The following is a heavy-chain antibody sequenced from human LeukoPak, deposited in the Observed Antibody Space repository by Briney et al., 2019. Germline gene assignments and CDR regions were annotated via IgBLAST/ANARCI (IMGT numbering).Heavy chain of an antibody. D-gene: IGHD2-2*02. V-gene: IGHV3-7*01. CDR1: RFTFSYYW. Sequence: HPGGSLRLSCAASRFTFSYYWMNWVRQAPGKGLEWVANIKQDGSEKYYVDSVKGRFTISRDNAKNSLYLQMNSLRAEDTAMYYCARGNYYCSGTSCYTFLDYWGQGTLVTVSS. J-gene: IGHJ4*02. CDR3: ARGNYYCSGTSCYTFLDY. CDR2: IKQDGSEK.